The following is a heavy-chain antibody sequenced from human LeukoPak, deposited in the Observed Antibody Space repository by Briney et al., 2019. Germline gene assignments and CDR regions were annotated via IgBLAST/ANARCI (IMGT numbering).Heavy chain of an antibody. CDR3: ARDSGHGGIFDY. CDR2: INHDGSEK. Sequence: WGSLRLSCAASGFAFSNSWMTWVRQAPGKGLEWVANINHDGSEKYYVDSMKGRFTISRDNVKNSLYLQVNSLRAEDTAVYYCARDSGHGGIFDYWGQGTLVTVSS. J-gene: IGHJ4*02. V-gene: IGHV3-7*01. CDR1: GFAFSNSW. D-gene: IGHD3-16*01.